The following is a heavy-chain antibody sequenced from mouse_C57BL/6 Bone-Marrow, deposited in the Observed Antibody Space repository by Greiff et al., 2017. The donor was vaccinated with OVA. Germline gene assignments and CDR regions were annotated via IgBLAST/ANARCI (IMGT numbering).Heavy chain of an antibody. CDR1: GFTFSNYW. D-gene: IGHD2-2*01. Sequence: EVQLMESGGGLVQPGGSMKLSCVASGFTFSNYWMNWVRQSPEKGLEWVAQIRLKSDNYATHYAESVKGRFTISRDDSKSSVYLQMNNLRAEDTGIYYCTGEGLRRAWFAYWGQGTLVTVSA. CDR2: IRLKSDNYAT. V-gene: IGHV6-3*01. J-gene: IGHJ3*01. CDR3: TGEGLRRAWFAY.